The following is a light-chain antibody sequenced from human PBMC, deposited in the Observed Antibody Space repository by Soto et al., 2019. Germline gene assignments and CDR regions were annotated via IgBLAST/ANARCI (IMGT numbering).Light chain of an antibody. CDR2: EVT. CDR3: SSFTTSSTLI. J-gene: IGLJ2*01. V-gene: IGLV2-14*03. CDR1: SSDVGAYDF. Sequence: QSALTQPASVSGSPGQSITISCTGSSSDVGAYDFVSWYQQHPGKVPRLMIYEVTNRASGVSNRLSGSKSGNTASLTISGLQAEDEAEYYCSSFTTSSTLIFCGGTKLTVL.